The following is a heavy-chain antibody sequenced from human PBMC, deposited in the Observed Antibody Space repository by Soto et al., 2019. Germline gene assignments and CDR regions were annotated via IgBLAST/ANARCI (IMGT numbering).Heavy chain of an antibody. V-gene: IGHV1-46*01. CDR3: ARALRSSGWYHY. CDR2: INPSGGST. CDR1: GYSFTSCY. Sequence: GASVKVSWEASGYSFTSCYMHWVRQAPGQGLEWMGIINPSGGSTSYAQKLQGRVTMTRDTSTSTVYMELSSLRSEDTAVYYCARALRSSGWYHYWGQGTLVTVSS. J-gene: IGHJ4*02. D-gene: IGHD6-19*01.